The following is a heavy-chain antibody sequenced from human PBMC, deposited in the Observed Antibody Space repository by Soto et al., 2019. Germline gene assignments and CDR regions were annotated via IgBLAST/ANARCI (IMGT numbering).Heavy chain of an antibody. D-gene: IGHD2-15*01. J-gene: IGHJ4*02. CDR1: GFTFSSYA. V-gene: IGHV3-23*01. CDR2: ISDTGGST. Sequence: EVQLLESGGGLVQPGGSLRLSCAASGFTFSSYAMSWVRQAPGKGLEWVSRISDTGGSTYYADSVKGRFTISRDSSKNTLYLQMNSLRGDDTAIYYCAQVGELAVGGFDYWGQGTLVTVSS. CDR3: AQVGELAVGGFDY.